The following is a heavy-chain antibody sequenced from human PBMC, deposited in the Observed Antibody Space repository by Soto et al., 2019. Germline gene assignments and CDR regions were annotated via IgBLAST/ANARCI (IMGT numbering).Heavy chain of an antibody. CDR2: ISAYNGNT. D-gene: IGHD2-15*01. J-gene: IGHJ4*02. CDR3: AGGGGGYCSGGSCYLTPGY. CDR1: GYTFTSYG. Sequence: QVQLVQSGAEVKKPGASVKVSCKASGYTFTSYGISWVRQAPGQGLEWMGWISAYNGNTNYAQKLQGRVTMTTDTSTSTAYMGLRSRRSDDTAVYYCAGGGGGYCSGGSCYLTPGYWGQGTLVTVSS. V-gene: IGHV1-18*01.